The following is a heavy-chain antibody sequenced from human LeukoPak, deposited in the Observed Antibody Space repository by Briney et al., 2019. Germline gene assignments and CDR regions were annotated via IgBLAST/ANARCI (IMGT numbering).Heavy chain of an antibody. Sequence: SVKVSCKASGGTFSSYAIGWVRQAPGQGLEWMGGIIPIFGTANYAQKFQGRVTITADESTSTAYMELSSLRSEDTAVYYCAREGRGIAVAGTPVWGQGTMVTVSS. CDR2: IIPIFGTA. J-gene: IGHJ3*01. CDR1: GGTFSSYA. CDR3: AREGRGIAVAGTPV. D-gene: IGHD6-19*01. V-gene: IGHV1-69*13.